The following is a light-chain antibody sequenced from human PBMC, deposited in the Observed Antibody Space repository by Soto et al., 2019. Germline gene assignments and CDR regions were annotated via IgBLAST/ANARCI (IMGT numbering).Light chain of an antibody. J-gene: IGKJ1*01. Sequence: EIVMTQSPATLSVSPGEGATLSCRASQSVSTNLAWYQQKPGQAPRLLIYGASSRASGTPARFSGSGSGTEFTLTISSLQSEDFAVYYCQQYSNWPPWTFGQGTTVEIK. CDR3: QQYSNWPPWT. CDR2: GAS. CDR1: QSVSTN. V-gene: IGKV3-15*01.